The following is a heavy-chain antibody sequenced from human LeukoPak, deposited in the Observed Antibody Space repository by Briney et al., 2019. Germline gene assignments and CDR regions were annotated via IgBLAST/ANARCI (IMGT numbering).Heavy chain of an antibody. V-gene: IGHV1-69*13. CDR1: GGTFSSYA. J-gene: IGHJ4*02. Sequence: GASVTVSCKASGGTFSSYAISWVRQAPGQGLEWMGGIIPVFGTANYAQKFQGRVTITADESTSTAYMELSSLRSEDTAVYYCARAPPSRYCSSTSCFSYYFDYWGQGTLVTVSS. CDR2: IIPVFGTA. D-gene: IGHD2-2*01. CDR3: ARAPPSRYCSSTSCFSYYFDY.